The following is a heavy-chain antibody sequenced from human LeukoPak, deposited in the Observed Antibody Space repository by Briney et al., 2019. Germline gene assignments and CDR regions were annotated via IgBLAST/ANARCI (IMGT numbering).Heavy chain of an antibody. J-gene: IGHJ4*02. CDR3: ARDHQGDYYGSGSVDY. CDR2: ISSSSSYT. CDR1: GFTFSDYY. Sequence: GGSRRLSCAASGFTFSDYYMSWIRQAPGKGLEWVSYISSSSSYTNYADSVKGRFTISRDNAKNSLYLQMNSLRAEDTAVYYCARDHQGDYYGSGSVDYWGQGTLVTVSS. V-gene: IGHV3-11*06. D-gene: IGHD3-10*01.